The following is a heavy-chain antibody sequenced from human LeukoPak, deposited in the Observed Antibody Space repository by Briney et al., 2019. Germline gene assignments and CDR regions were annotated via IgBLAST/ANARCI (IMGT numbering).Heavy chain of an antibody. CDR1: GFTFIDYS. V-gene: IGHV3-48*04. D-gene: IGHD5-12*01. Sequence: GGSLRLSCAASGFTFIDYSMNWVRQAPGKGLEWISYVGISSGNTKYADSVKGRFAISGDSAKNSVFLQMNSLRVEDTAVYYCARDHRYAFDNWGQGTLVTVSS. CDR2: VGISSGNT. CDR3: ARDHRYAFDN. J-gene: IGHJ4*02.